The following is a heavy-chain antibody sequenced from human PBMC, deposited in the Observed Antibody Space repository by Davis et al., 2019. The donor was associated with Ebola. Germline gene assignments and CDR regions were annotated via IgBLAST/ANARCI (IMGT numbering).Heavy chain of an antibody. J-gene: IGHJ6*02. V-gene: IGHV1-69*13. CDR3: ARAKYQLLDYYYYGMDV. CDR1: GGTFSSYA. D-gene: IGHD2-2*01. CDR2: IIPIFGTA. Sequence: SVKVSCKASGGTFSSYAISWVRQAPGQGLEWMGGIIPIFGTANYAQKFRGRVTITADESTSTAYMELSSLRSEDTAVYSCARAKYQLLDYYYYGMDVWGQGTTVTVSS.